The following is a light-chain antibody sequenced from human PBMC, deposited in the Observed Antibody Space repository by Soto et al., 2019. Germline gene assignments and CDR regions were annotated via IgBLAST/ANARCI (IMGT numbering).Light chain of an antibody. Sequence: DIQMTQSPSSLSASVGDRVTITCRASQSISNYLAWYQQKPAKVPKLLIYAASSLQSGVPSRFSGSGSGTDFTLTISSLQPEDVATYYCQKYNSAPLTFGGGTKVDIK. J-gene: IGKJ4*01. V-gene: IGKV1-27*01. CDR1: QSISNY. CDR2: AAS. CDR3: QKYNSAPLT.